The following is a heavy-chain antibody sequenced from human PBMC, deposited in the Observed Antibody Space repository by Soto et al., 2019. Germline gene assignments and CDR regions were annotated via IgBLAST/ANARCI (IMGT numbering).Heavy chain of an antibody. CDR2: ISGYNRNT. J-gene: IGHJ6*02. CDR1: GYTFSNYA. Sequence: QVQLVHSGAEVKRPGASVKVSCKASGYTFSNYALSWVRQAPGQGLEWMGWISGYNRNTNYAQKFQGRVTMTTDTSTSTAYMELRSLRSDDTAVYYCARGGPCSGGSCPVRTFGMDVWGQGTPVTVSS. V-gene: IGHV1-18*01. D-gene: IGHD2-15*01. CDR3: ARGGPCSGGSCPVRTFGMDV.